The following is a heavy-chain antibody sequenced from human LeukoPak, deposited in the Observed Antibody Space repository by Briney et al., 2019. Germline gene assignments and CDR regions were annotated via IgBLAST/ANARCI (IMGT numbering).Heavy chain of an antibody. V-gene: IGHV1-46*01. CDR1: GYTFTSYY. J-gene: IGHJ4*02. Sequence: ASVKVSCKASGYTFTSYYMHWVRQAPGQGLEWMGIINPSGGSTSYAQKFQGRVTMTRDTSTSTVYMELSSLRSDDTAVYYCARGGNYDFLFVSPAVFLYDYWGQGTLVTVSS. CDR2: INPSGGST. CDR3: ARGGNYDFLFVSPAVFLYDY. D-gene: IGHD3-3*01.